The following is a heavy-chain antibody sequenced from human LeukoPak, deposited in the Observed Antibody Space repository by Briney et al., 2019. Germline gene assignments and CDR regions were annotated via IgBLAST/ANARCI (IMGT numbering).Heavy chain of an antibody. CDR1: GFTFSSYA. V-gene: IGHV3-11*05. CDR3: AREDGYSSSWYSDY. D-gene: IGHD6-13*01. J-gene: IGHJ4*02. Sequence: GESLRLSCAASGFTFSSYAMSWIRQAPGKGLEWVSDISSTSIYTNYADSVKGRFTISRDNAKNSLYLQMNSLRAEDTAVYYCAREDGYSSSWYSDYWGQGTLVTVSS. CDR2: ISSTSIYT.